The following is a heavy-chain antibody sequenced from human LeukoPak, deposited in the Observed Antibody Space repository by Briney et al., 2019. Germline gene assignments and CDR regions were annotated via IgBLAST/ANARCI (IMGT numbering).Heavy chain of an antibody. CDR1: GGSISSSSYY. CDR3: ARLATDIVVVPAAMHGGCWFDP. J-gene: IGHJ5*02. D-gene: IGHD2-2*01. CDR2: ISYSGST. V-gene: IGHV4-39*01. Sequence: NPSQTLSLTCTVSGGSISSSSYYWGWSRQTPGKGLEWIGSISYSGSTYYNPSLKSRVTISVDTSKNQFSLKLSSVTAADTAVYYCARLATDIVVVPAAMHGGCWFDPWGQGTLVTVSS.